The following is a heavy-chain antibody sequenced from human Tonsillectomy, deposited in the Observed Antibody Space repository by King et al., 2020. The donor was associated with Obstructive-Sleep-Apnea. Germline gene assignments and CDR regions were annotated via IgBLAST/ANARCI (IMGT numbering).Heavy chain of an antibody. J-gene: IGHJ5*02. CDR1: GFTFSGYW. V-gene: IGHV3-74*01. Sequence: VQLVESGGGLVQPGGSLRLSCVASGFTFSGYWMHWVRHGPGKGLVWVSCINGDGSSTRYADSVKGRFTISRDNAKNTLYLQMNSLRAEDTSVYYCTRDFLAGFDPWGQGTLVTVS. CDR3: TRDFLAGFDP. CDR2: INGDGSST. D-gene: IGHD2/OR15-2a*01.